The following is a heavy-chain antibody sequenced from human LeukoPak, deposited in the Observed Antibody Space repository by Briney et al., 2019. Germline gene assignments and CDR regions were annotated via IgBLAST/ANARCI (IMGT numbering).Heavy chain of an antibody. CDR2: TSGSGSRP. V-gene: IGHV3-23*01. D-gene: IGHD4-23*01. CDR1: GFTFSSYG. Sequence: GRSLRLSCAASGFTFSSYGMNWVRQAPGKGLEWVSATSGSGSRPNYSDSVKGRFTISRDNSKNTLYLQMNSLRAEDTAVYYCAKTTGGNAYDYIDYWGQGTLVTVSS. CDR3: AKTTGGNAYDYIDY. J-gene: IGHJ4*02.